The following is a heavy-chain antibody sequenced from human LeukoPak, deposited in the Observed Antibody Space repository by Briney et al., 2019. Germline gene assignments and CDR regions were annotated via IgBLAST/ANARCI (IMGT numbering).Heavy chain of an antibody. CDR2: LNPNNGDT. J-gene: IGHJ5*02. Sequence: ASVKVSCKASGYTFTSNYMHWVRQAPGQGLEWMGRLNPNNGDTTYAQKFQGRVTMTRDTSISTAYMELSSLRSDDTAVYYCAREGRNWFDPWGQGTLVTVSS. V-gene: IGHV1-2*06. CDR3: AREGRNWFDP. CDR1: GYTFTSNY.